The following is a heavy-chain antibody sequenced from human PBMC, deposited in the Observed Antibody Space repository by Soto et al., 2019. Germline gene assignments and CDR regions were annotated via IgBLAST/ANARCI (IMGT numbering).Heavy chain of an antibody. D-gene: IGHD6-19*01. CDR2: ISSSGSTI. V-gene: IGHV3-48*03. CDR1: GFTFSSYE. J-gene: IGHJ4*02. CDR3: VKDSDWSFDS. Sequence: EVQLVESGGGLVQPGGSLRLSCAASGFTFSSYEMNWVRQAPGKGLEWVSYISSSGSTIYYADSVKGRFTISRDNSKNSLYLQMNSLRTEDTALYYCVKDSDWSFDSWGQGTLVTVSS.